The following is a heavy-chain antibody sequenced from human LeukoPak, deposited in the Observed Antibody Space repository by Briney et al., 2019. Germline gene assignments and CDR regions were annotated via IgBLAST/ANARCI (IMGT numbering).Heavy chain of an antibody. CDR3: ARAQTDIVVVPAATRADYFDY. CDR2: IYYSGST. J-gene: IGHJ4*02. CDR1: GGSISSSSYH. Sequence: PSETLSLTCTVSGGSISSSSYHWGWIRQPPGKGLEWIGSIYYSGSTNYNPSLKSRVTISVDTSKNQFSLKLSSVTAADTAVYYCARAQTDIVVVPAATRADYFDYWGQGTLVTVSS. D-gene: IGHD2-2*01. V-gene: IGHV4-39*07.